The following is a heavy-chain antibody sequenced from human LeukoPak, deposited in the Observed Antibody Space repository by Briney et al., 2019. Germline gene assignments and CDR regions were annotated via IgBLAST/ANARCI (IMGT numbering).Heavy chain of an antibody. Sequence: PSETLSLTCTVPGGSIRNCYWSWIRQPPGKGLEWIGYIHYSGSTNYNPSLKSRVTISVDTSKNQFSLKLSSVTAADTAVYYCARVYYSSSYDYWYFDLWGRGTLVTVSS. V-gene: IGHV4-59*01. CDR3: ARVYYSSSYDYWYFDL. J-gene: IGHJ2*01. CDR2: IHYSGST. CDR1: GGSIRNCY. D-gene: IGHD6-13*01.